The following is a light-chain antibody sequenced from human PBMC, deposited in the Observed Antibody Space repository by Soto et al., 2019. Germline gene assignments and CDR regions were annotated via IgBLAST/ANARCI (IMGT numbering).Light chain of an antibody. CDR1: SSDVGGYNY. V-gene: IGLV2-14*01. J-gene: IGLJ1*01. CDR2: DVS. CDR3: SSYTSSSTLLYV. Sequence: QSALTQPASVSGSPGQSITISCTGTSSDVGGYNYVSWYQQHPGKAPKLMIYDVSNRPSGVSNRFSGSKSGNTASLTISGXXXXXXAXXYCSSYTSSSTLLYVFGTGTKLTVL.